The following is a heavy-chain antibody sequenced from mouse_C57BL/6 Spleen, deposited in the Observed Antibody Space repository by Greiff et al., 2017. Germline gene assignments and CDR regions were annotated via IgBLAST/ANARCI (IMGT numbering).Heavy chain of an antibody. V-gene: IGHV1-52*01. CDR2: IDPSDSET. CDR1: GYTFPSYW. CDR3: ARGHYGSSYVNYAMDY. D-gene: IGHD1-1*01. J-gene: IGHJ4*01. Sequence: QLQQPGAELVRPGSSVKLSCKASGYTFPSYWMHWVKPRPIQGLEWIGNIDPSDSETHYHQKFKDKATLTVDKSSSTAYMQLSSLTSEDSAVYYCARGHYGSSYVNYAMDYWGQGTSVTVSS.